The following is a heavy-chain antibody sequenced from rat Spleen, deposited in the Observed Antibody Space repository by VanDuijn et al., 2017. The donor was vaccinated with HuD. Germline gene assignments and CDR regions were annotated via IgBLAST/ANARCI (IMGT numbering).Heavy chain of an antibody. CDR1: GFTFNYAW. CDR2: IKAKSSNYAT. J-gene: IGHJ3*01. V-gene: IGHV6-8*01. D-gene: IGHD1-12*02. CDR3: VWDYYDDTYYCARLGIAAIGNWFSS. Sequence: EVQLVETGGSLVQPGKSLKLTCATSGFTFNYAWMHWVRQSPEKQLEWVAQIKAKSSNYATYYAESVKGRFSISRDDSKSSVYLQMNSLKEEDTASYYCVWDYYDDTYYCARLGIAAIGNWFSSWGQGTLVTVSS.